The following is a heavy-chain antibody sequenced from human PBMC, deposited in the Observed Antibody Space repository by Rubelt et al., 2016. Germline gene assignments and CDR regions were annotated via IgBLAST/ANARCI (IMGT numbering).Heavy chain of an antibody. Sequence: EVQLLESGGGLVQPGGSLRLSCAASGFTFSSYAMSWVRQAPGKGLEWVSSISSSSSYIYYADSVKGRFTISRDNAKNSLSLQMNSLRAEDTAVYYCARGSRGDYYYYGMDVWGQGTTVTVSS. CDR3: ARGSRGDYYYYGMDV. D-gene: IGHD3-10*01. CDR2: ISSSSSYI. J-gene: IGHJ6*02. V-gene: IGHV3-21*06. CDR1: GFTFSSYA.